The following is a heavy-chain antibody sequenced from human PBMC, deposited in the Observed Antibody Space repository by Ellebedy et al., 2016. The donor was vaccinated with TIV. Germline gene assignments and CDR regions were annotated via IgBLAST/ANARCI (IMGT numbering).Heavy chain of an antibody. D-gene: IGHD1-20*01. CDR2: IFMSGST. J-gene: IGHJ5*02. Sequence: SETLSLTXTVSGGSFSSYYWSWIRQSAGKGLEWIGRIFMSGSTSYNPSLKNRVTMSVDASTTQLSLNLSSLTAADTAVYYCARGSNWNYWFNPWGQGTLVTVSS. CDR1: GGSFSSYY. V-gene: IGHV4-4*07. CDR3: ARGSNWNYWFNP.